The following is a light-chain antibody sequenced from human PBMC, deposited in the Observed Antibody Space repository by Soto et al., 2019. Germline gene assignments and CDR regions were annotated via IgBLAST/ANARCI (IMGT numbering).Light chain of an antibody. CDR1: QSISSW. CDR3: QQYNSYRT. V-gene: IGKV1-5*01. CDR2: DAS. Sequence: IHMTQSPSTLSASVGDRVTITCRASQSISSWLAWYQQKPGKAPKLLIYDASSLESGVPSRFSGSGSGTETTLTISSLQPDDFATYYCQQYNSYRTFGQGTKVDIK. J-gene: IGKJ1*01.